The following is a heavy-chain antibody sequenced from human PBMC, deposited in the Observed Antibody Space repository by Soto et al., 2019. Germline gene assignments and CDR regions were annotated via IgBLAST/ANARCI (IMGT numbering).Heavy chain of an antibody. D-gene: IGHD5-12*01. Sequence: PSETLSLTCTVSGGSVSSGSYYWSWIRQPPGKGLEWIGYIYYSGSTNYNPSLKSRVTISVDTSKNQFSLKLSSVTAADTAVYYCAREGTDGYNYLYYYGMDVWGQGTTVTVS. CDR3: AREGTDGYNYLYYYGMDV. J-gene: IGHJ6*02. V-gene: IGHV4-61*01. CDR1: GGSVSSGSYY. CDR2: IYYSGST.